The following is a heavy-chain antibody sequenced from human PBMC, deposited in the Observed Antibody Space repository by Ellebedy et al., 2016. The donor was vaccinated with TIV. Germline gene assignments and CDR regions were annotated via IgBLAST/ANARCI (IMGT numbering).Heavy chain of an antibody. V-gene: IGHV1-18*04. CDR1: GYTFTRNG. D-gene: IGHD2-15*01. CDR3: AREADSDALDI. Sequence: AASVKVSCKASGYTFTRNGIRWVRQAPGQGLAWVGWISTYSGNTKYAQKFQGRVTMTTYTSTGTAYMELRSLTSDDTAVYYCAREADSDALDIWGQGTMVIVSS. CDR2: ISTYSGNT. J-gene: IGHJ3*02.